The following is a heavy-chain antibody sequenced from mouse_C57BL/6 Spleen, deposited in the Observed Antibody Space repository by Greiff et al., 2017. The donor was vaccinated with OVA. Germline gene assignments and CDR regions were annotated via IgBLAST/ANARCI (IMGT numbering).Heavy chain of an antibody. J-gene: IGHJ4*01. CDR1: GFTFSDYG. V-gene: IGHV5-17*01. CDR2: ISSGSSTI. CDR3: ARRGGYFAMDY. Sequence: EVKLVESGGGLVKPGGSLKLSCAASGFTFSDYGMHWVRQAPEKGLEWVAYISSGSSTIYYADTVKGRFTISRDNAKNTLFLQMTSLRSGDTAMYYCARRGGYFAMDYWGQGTSVTVSS.